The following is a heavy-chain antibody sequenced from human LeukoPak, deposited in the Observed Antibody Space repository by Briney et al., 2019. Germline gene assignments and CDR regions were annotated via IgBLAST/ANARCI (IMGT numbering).Heavy chain of an antibody. V-gene: IGHV4-61*02. CDR1: GNSISSGDNY. CDR2: IYTSGST. Sequence: SETLPLTCTLSGNSISSGDNYWSWIRQPAGKGLEWCGRIYTSGSTNYNPSLKSRVTISGDTSKNQFSLRLSSVAAADTAVYYCARASYSYDINGWVPFDYWGQGTLVTVSS. CDR3: ARASYSYDINGWVPFDY. D-gene: IGHD3-22*01. J-gene: IGHJ4*02.